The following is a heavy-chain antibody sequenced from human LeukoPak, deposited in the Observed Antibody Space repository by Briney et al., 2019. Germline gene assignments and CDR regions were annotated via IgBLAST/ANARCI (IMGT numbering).Heavy chain of an antibody. D-gene: IGHD3-10*01. CDR3: ARLEGDRIFDY. V-gene: IGHV3-21*01. J-gene: IGHJ4*02. CDR2: ISSSSSYI. CDR1: GFTFSSYS. Sequence: GGSLRLSCAASGFTFSSYSMNWVRQAPGKGLEWVSSISSSSSYIYYADSVKGRFTISRDNAKNSLYLQKNSLRAEDTAVYYCARLEGDRIFDYWGQGTLVTVSS.